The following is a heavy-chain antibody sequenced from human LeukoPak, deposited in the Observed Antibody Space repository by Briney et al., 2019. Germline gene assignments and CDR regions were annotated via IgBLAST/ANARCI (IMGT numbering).Heavy chain of an antibody. CDR2: IIPIFGTA. D-gene: IGHD3-10*01. Sequence: ASVKVSCKASGGTFSSYAISWVRQAPGQGLEWMGGIIPIFGTANYAQKFQGRVTITADESTSTAYMELRSLRSDDTAVYYCARDLAIWFGGVDAFDIWGQGTMVTVSS. J-gene: IGHJ3*02. V-gene: IGHV1-69*13. CDR1: GGTFSSYA. CDR3: ARDLAIWFGGVDAFDI.